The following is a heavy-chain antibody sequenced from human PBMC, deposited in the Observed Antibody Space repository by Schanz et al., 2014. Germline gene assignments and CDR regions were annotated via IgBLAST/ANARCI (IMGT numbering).Heavy chain of an antibody. V-gene: IGHV3-11*06. CDR1: GFIFNDYY. Sequence: VQLVESGGGLVQPGGSLRLSCAASGFIFNDYYMNWIRQAPGKGLEWVSYISSSSSYTNYADSVKGRFTISRDNAKNSLYLQMNSLRAEDTAVYYCARSYSSGWYPYYYGMDVWGQGTTVTVSS. D-gene: IGHD6-19*01. CDR2: ISSSSSYT. CDR3: ARSYSSGWYPYYYGMDV. J-gene: IGHJ6*02.